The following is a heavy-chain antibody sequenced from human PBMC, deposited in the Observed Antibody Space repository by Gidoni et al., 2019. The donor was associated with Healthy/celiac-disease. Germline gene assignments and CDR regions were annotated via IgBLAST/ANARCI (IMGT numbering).Heavy chain of an antibody. D-gene: IGHD3-10*01. CDR3: ARVLLWFGELSSYGMDV. CDR1: GCAFPGYY. Sequence: QVQLVQSGAEVRKPGASTKVSCTASGCAFPGYYMHWVRQAPGQGPAWMGWFNPNSGCTTYAQKFQVRVTMTSDTSISKADMELSRRRFNDTAVYYCARVLLWFGELSSYGMDVWGQGTTVTVSS. J-gene: IGHJ6*02. V-gene: IGHV1-2*02. CDR2: FNPNSGCT.